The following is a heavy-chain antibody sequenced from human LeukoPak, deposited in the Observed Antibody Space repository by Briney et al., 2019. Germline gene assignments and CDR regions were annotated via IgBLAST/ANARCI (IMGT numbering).Heavy chain of an antibody. Sequence: PGGSLRLSCVASGFMFSSYGMHWVRRAPGKGLEWVTFIRYDGSNEYYADSVKGRFTISRDNSQDTLSLQMNSLRAEDTAVYYCVKGPYYDYIWGTYRYPDDSFDIWGQGTMVTVSS. D-gene: IGHD3-16*02. CDR1: GFMFSSYG. V-gene: IGHV3-30*02. CDR2: IRYDGSNE. CDR3: VKGPYYDYIWGTYRYPDDSFDI. J-gene: IGHJ3*02.